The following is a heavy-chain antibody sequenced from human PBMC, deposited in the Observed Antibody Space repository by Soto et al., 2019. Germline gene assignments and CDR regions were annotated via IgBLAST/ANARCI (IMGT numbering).Heavy chain of an antibody. Sequence: QVQLVQSGAEVKKPGSSVKVSCKASGGTFSTSAISWVRQAPGQGLEWVGGIMPVFATPDYAQKFQGRVTIXXDXPTTTAYLELTSLRTDDTAVYFCARDKDRQQLGGNYYYILDVWGQGTAIIVSS. D-gene: IGHD3-3*02. CDR2: IMPVFATP. J-gene: IGHJ6*02. CDR1: GGTFSTSA. CDR3: ARDKDRQQLGGNYYYILDV. V-gene: IGHV1-69*05.